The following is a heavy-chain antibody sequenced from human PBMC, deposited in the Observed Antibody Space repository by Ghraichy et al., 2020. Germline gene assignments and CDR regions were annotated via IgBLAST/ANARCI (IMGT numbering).Heavy chain of an antibody. CDR3: ARRLAAAGGGNEYFQD. V-gene: IGHV4-39*02. CDR2: TSYRGAT. Sequence: SETLSLTCSVSGDSVSNRKFYWAWIRQAPGKGLEWIGSTSYRGATYYNPSLESRVVVSDDTSKNTFSLKMNYVTATDTAVYYCARRLAAAGGGNEYFQDWGQGALVIVSS. J-gene: IGHJ1*01. CDR1: GDSVSNRKFY. D-gene: IGHD6-13*01.